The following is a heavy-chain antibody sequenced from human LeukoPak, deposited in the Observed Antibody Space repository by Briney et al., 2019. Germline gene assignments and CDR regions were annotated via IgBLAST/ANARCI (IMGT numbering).Heavy chain of an antibody. CDR1: GGTFSSYA. Sequence: EASVKVSCKASGGTFSSYAISWVRQAPGQGLEWMGGIIPIFGTASYAQKFQGRVTITADESTSTAYMELSSLRSEDTAVYYCASRIAAAGRSEENWFDPWGQGTLVTVSS. CDR3: ASRIAAAGRSEENWFDP. V-gene: IGHV1-69*13. CDR2: IIPIFGTA. D-gene: IGHD6-13*01. J-gene: IGHJ5*02.